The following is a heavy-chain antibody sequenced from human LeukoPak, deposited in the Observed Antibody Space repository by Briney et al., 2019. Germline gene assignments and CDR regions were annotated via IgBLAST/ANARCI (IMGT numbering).Heavy chain of an antibody. V-gene: IGHV4-39*01. CDR1: GGSISSSSYS. D-gene: IGHD3-3*01. CDR2: IYYSGST. Sequence: SETLSLTCTVSGGSISSSSYSWGWIRQPPGKGLEWIGSIYYSGSTFYNPSLKSRVTISVDTSKNQFSLKLSSVTAADTAVYYCARHVSGTIFGVVINAFDTWGQGTMVTVSS. CDR3: ARHVSGTIFGVVINAFDT. J-gene: IGHJ3*02.